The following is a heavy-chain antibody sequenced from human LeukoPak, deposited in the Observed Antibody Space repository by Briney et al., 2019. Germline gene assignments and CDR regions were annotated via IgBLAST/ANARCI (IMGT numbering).Heavy chain of an antibody. CDR2: IGSNGRIT. V-gene: IGHV3-64*01. CDR1: GFTFSSYA. CDR3: ARVSGWYWFDN. D-gene: IGHD6-19*01. Sequence: GGSLRLSCAASGFTFSSYAMHWVRQAPGKGLEYVSAIGSNGRITYYANSVKGRFTISRDNSRNTLYLQMGSLRDEDMAVYYCARVSGWYWFDNWGQGTLVTVSS. J-gene: IGHJ4*02.